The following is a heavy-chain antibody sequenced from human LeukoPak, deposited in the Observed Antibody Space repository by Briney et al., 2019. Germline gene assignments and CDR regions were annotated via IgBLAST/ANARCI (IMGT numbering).Heavy chain of an antibody. D-gene: IGHD3-22*01. J-gene: IGHJ4*02. CDR2: ISSSSYI. CDR1: GFTFSSYS. V-gene: IGHV3-21*01. Sequence: GGSLRLSCAASGFTFSSYSMNWVRQAPGKGLEWVSSISSSSYIYYADSVKGRFTISRDNAKNSLYLQMNSLRAEDTAVYYCARDGPSYYYDSSGYNNWGQGTLVTVSS. CDR3: ARDGPSYYYDSSGYNN.